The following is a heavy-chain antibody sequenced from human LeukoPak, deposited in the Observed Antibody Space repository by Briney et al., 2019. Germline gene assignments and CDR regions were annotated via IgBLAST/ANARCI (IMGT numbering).Heavy chain of an antibody. V-gene: IGHV3-7*01. CDR2: MDPTGSQK. Sequence: GGSLRLSCADSPFTFNGSWMNWVRQAPGKGLEWVANMDPTGSQKRYVDSVRGRFTISRDNPGASLYLDMHSLRAEDTAIYYCAIWTSGNYWGQGTLVTVSS. CDR1: PFTFNGSW. CDR3: AIWTSGNY. D-gene: IGHD1-1*01. J-gene: IGHJ4*02.